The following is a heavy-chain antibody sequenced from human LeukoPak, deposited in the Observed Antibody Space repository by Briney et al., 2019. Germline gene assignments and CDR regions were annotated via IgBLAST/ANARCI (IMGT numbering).Heavy chain of an antibody. D-gene: IGHD5-12*01. V-gene: IGHV3-23*01. CDR2: ISGSGGTT. CDR3: ARDPLDISRWTNAFDI. J-gene: IGHJ3*02. CDR1: GFTFNSYD. Sequence: GGSLRLSCAASGFTFNSYDMTWVRQAPGKGLEWVSTISGSGGTTNFADSVKGRFTISRDNSKSTLHLQMNGLRAEDTAVYYCARDPLDISRWTNAFDIWGQGTTVIVS.